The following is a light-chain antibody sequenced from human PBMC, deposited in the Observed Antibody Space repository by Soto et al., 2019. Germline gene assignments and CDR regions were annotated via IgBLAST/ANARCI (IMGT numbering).Light chain of an antibody. CDR3: EAWDDSLSGHV. CDR1: RSNIGNNY. V-gene: IGLV1-47*01. Sequence: QSVLTQPPSASGTPGQTVTISCSGSRSNIGNNYVCWYQQLPGAAPKLLIYRNTQRPSGVPDRFSGSKSGTAASLAISGLRPEDEADYFCEAWDDSLSGHVFGTGTKV. J-gene: IGLJ1*01. CDR2: RNT.